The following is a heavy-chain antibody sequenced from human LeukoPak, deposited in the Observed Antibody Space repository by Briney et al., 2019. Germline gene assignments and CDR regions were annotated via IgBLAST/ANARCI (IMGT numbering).Heavy chain of an antibody. CDR3: AKDGSGYSYSDY. CDR1: GFTFSSYA. V-gene: IGHV3-23*01. D-gene: IGHD5-18*01. Sequence: GGSLRLSCAASGFTFSSYAMSWVRQAPGKGLEWVSAISGSGGSTYYADSVKGRFTISRDNSKNTLYLQMNSLRSEDTAVYYCAKDGSGYSYSDYWGQGTLVTVSS. CDR2: ISGSGGST. J-gene: IGHJ4*02.